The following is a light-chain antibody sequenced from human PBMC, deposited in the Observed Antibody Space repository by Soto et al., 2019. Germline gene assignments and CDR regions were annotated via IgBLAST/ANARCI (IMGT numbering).Light chain of an antibody. V-gene: IGKV3-20*01. CDR1: QSISSNY. CDR3: QQYGSSPRT. Sequence: EIVLTQSPGTLSMSPGERATLSCRASQSISSNYLAWYQQKPGQAPRLLIYGASSRATGIPDRFSGSGSGTDFTLTISRLEAEDFAAYYCQQYGSSPRTFGQGTKVEFK. J-gene: IGKJ1*01. CDR2: GAS.